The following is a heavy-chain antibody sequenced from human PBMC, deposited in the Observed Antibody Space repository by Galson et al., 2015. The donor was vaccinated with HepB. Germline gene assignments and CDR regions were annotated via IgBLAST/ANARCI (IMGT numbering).Heavy chain of an antibody. J-gene: IGHJ5*02. CDR1: GGTFSSYA. CDR2: IIPIFGTA. D-gene: IGHD4-11*01. Sequence: SVKVSCKASGGTFSSYAISWVRQAPGQGLEWMGGIIPIFGTANYAQKFRGRVTITADKSTSTAYMVLSSLRSEDTAVYYCARGGSNEDWFDPWGQGTLVTVSS. CDR3: ARGGSNEDWFDP. V-gene: IGHV1-69*06.